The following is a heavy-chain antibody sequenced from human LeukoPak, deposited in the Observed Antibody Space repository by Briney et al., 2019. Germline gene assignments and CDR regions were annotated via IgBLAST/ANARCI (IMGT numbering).Heavy chain of an antibody. CDR2: ITNSGNSK. CDR3: ARASRDGYNYGVDY. J-gene: IGHJ4*02. D-gene: IGHD5-24*01. CDR1: EFTFSSYS. V-gene: IGHV3-48*01. Sequence: GGSLILSCAASEFTFSSYSMNWVRQAPGKGLEWVSYITNSGNSKSYADSVKGRFTISRDNTKNSLYLQMNGLRAEDTAVYYCARASRDGYNYGVDYWGQGTLVTVSS.